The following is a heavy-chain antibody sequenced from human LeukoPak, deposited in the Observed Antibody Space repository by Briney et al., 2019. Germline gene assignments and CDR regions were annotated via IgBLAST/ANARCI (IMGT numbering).Heavy chain of an antibody. CDR2: IYYSGST. D-gene: IGHD3-10*01. Sequence: SQTLSLTCTVSGGSISSGDYYWSWIRQPPGKGLEWIGYIYYSGSTYYNPSLKSRVTISVDTSKNQFSLKLSSVTAADTAVYYCARDPIPPGSGSYYLFDYWGQGTLVTVSS. CDR3: ARDPIPPGSGSYYLFDY. J-gene: IGHJ4*02. CDR1: GGSISSGDYY. V-gene: IGHV4-30-4*01.